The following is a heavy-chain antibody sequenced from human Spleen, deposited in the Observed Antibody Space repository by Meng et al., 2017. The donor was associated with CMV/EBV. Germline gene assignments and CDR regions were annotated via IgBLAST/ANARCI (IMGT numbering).Heavy chain of an antibody. CDR3: ARDALQVRNNWFDP. Sequence: ASVKVSCKASGYGFTVFYMHWLRQAPGHGLEWMGWVSPSTGGSRIAQKFQGRVTMTRDMSINTAYMAVTGLTSDDTAVYYCARDALQVRNNWFDPWGQGTLVTVSS. CDR1: GYGFTVFY. D-gene: IGHD3-10*01. V-gene: IGHV1-2*02. CDR2: VSPSTGGS. J-gene: IGHJ5*02.